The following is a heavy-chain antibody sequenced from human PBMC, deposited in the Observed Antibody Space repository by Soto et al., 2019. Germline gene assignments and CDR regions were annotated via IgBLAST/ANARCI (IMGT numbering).Heavy chain of an antibody. CDR3: ARFSGSYYDYYYGMDV. CDR1: GGSISSGDYY. J-gene: IGHJ6*02. D-gene: IGHD1-26*01. V-gene: IGHV4-30-4*01. CDR2: IYYSGST. Sequence: SETLSLTCTVSGGSISSGDYYWSWIRQPPGKGLEWIGYIYYSGSTYYNPSLKSRVTISVDTSKNQFSLKLSSVTAADTAVYYCARFSGSYYDYYYGMDVWGQGTTVTVSS.